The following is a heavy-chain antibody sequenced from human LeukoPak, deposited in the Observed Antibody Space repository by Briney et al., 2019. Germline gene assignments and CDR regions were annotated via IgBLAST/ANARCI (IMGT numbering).Heavy chain of an antibody. D-gene: IGHD3-3*01. V-gene: IGHV4-59*01. CDR3: ARSPHYDFWNYYYYYYMDV. Sequence: PSETLSLTCTVSGGSISSYYWSWIRQPPGKGLEWIGYIYYSGSTNYNPSLKSRVTISVDTSKNQFSLKLSSVTAADTAVYYCARSPHYDFWNYYYYYYMDVWGKGTTVTVSS. CDR2: IYYSGST. J-gene: IGHJ6*03. CDR1: GGSISSYY.